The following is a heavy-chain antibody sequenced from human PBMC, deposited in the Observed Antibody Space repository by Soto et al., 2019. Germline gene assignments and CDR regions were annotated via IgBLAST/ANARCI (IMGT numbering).Heavy chain of an antibody. CDR3: ARTAYYGSGSFGRAFDI. Sequence: SETLSLTCAVYGGSFSGYYWSWIRQPPGKGLEWIGEINHSGSTNYNPSLKSRVTISVDTSKNQFSLKLSSVNAADTAVYYCARTAYYGSGSFGRAFDIWGQGTMVTVSS. CDR2: INHSGST. D-gene: IGHD3-10*01. CDR1: GGSFSGYY. V-gene: IGHV4-34*01. J-gene: IGHJ3*02.